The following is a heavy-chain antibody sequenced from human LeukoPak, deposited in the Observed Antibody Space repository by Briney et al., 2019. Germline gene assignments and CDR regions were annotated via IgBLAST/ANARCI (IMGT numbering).Heavy chain of an antibody. V-gene: IGHV3-21*01. CDR2: ISSSSNYI. CDR1: GFTFSSYN. D-gene: IGHD2-2*01. Sequence: GGSLRLSCEASGFTFSSYNMNWVRQAPGKGLEWVSSISSSSNYIYYADSVKGRFTISRDNAKNSLYLQMNSLRAEDTAVYYCARHWGRGYCSSTSCPTHRFDPWGQGTLVTVSS. J-gene: IGHJ5*02. CDR3: ARHWGRGYCSSTSCPTHRFDP.